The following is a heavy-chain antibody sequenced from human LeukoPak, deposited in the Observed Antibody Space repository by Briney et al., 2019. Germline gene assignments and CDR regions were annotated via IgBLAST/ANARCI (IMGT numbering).Heavy chain of an antibody. Sequence: SETLSLTCTASGGSISSSSYYWGWIRQPPGKGLEWIGTIYYSGSTYYNPSLKSRVTISVDTSKSQFSLKLSSVTAADTAVYYCARIDCGGDCYKYFQHWGQGTLVTVSS. CDR1: GGSISSSSYY. CDR3: ARIDCGGDCYKYFQH. V-gene: IGHV4-39*01. J-gene: IGHJ1*01. D-gene: IGHD2-21*01. CDR2: IYYSGST.